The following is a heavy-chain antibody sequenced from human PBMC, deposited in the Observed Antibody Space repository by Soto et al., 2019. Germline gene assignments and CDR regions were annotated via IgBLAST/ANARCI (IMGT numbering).Heavy chain of an antibody. D-gene: IGHD3-22*01. Sequence: EVQLLESGGGLVQPGGSLRLSCAASGFTFSSYAMGWVRQAPGKGLEWVSAISRLGGSTYYADSVKGRFTISRDNSKNTLYLQMNSLRAEDTAVYYCAKDVVVITSYGMDVWGQGTTVTVSS. CDR2: ISRLGGST. V-gene: IGHV3-23*01. J-gene: IGHJ6*02. CDR3: AKDVVVITSYGMDV. CDR1: GFTFSSYA.